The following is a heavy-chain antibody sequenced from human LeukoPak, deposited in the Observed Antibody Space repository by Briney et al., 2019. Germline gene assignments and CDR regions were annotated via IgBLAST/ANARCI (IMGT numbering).Heavy chain of an antibody. J-gene: IGHJ5*02. CDR2: IYYSGST. V-gene: IGHV4-39*01. CDR3: ARRRSHFLNWFDP. Sequence: PSETLSLTCTVSGGSISSSSYYWGWIRQPPGKGLEWIGSIYYSGSTYYNPSLESRVTISVDTSKNQFSLKLSSVTAADTAVYYCARRRSHFLNWFDPWGQGTLVTVSS. D-gene: IGHD3-3*02. CDR1: GGSISSSSYY.